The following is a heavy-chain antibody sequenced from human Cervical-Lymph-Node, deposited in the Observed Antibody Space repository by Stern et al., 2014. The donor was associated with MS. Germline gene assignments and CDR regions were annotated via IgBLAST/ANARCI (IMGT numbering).Heavy chain of an antibody. Sequence: EVQLVESGAEVKKPGESLKISCKGSGYSFTSYWIGWVRQMPGKVLEWMGIIYPSDSDNSYSPSSLGQVTISADKSISTAYLQWSSLKASDTAMYYCARRLYYYAPFDPWGQGTLVTVSS. CDR3: ARRLYYYAPFDP. CDR1: GYSFTSYW. V-gene: IGHV5-51*01. J-gene: IGHJ5*02. CDR2: IYPSDSDN. D-gene: IGHD3-10*01.